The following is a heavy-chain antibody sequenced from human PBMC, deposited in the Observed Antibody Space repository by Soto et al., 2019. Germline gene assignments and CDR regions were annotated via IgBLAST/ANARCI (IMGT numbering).Heavy chain of an antibody. CDR2: INPNGGST. CDR3: ARSSGGVIGIIIEGSTGLAP. CDR1: AESISRYY. V-gene: IGHV1-46*01. D-gene: IGHD3-16*02. J-gene: IGHJ5*02. Sequence: SLKVARKGVAESISRYYIHWLIQTPRHGLEWMGIINPNGGSTRFAQTFQGRITMTTDTSTSTVYMELRSLRSEDTAVYYCARSSGGVIGIIIEGSTGLAPWGQGSLVTVSS.